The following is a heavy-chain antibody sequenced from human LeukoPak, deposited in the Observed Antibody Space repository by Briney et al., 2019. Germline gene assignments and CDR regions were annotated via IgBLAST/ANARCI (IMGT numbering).Heavy chain of an antibody. V-gene: IGHV3-21*01. CDR1: GFTFSSYS. CDR2: ISSSSSYI. D-gene: IGHD4-17*01. CDR3: ARDGDYGGYYYYGMDV. Sequence: GGSVRLSCAASGFTFSSYSMNWVRQAPGKGLEWVSSISSSSSYIYYADSVKGRFTISRDNAKNSLYLQMNSLRAEDTAVYYCARDGDYGGYYYYGMDVWGQGTTVTVSS. J-gene: IGHJ6*02.